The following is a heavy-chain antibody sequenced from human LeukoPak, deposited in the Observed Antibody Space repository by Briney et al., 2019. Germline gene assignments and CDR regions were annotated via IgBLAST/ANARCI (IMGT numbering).Heavy chain of an antibody. Sequence: SETLSLTCTVSGGSISSSSYYWGWIRQPPGKGLEWIGSIYYSGSTYYNPSLKSRVTISVDTSKNQFSLKLSSVTAADTAVYYCVRRNVGISRLECIIDNYYMDVWGKETTVTVSS. CDR2: IYYSGST. V-gene: IGHV4-39*07. CDR1: GGSISSSSYY. D-gene: IGHD3-3*01. CDR3: VRRNVGISRLECIIDNYYMDV. J-gene: IGHJ6*03.